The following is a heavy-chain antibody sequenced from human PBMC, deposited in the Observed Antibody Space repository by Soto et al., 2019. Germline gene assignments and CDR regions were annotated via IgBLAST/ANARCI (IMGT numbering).Heavy chain of an antibody. CDR1: GFFFSSYT. Sequence: EVQLLESGGGLVQPGGSLRLSCVGSGFFFSSYTMTWVRPAPGKGLEWVSSFSATSENTYYADSVRGRFTISRDNSKNTLFLQMNSRTAEDTAMYYCAKARDQQWVRLPFDYWGQGILVIVSS. V-gene: IGHV3-23*01. D-gene: IGHD6-19*01. CDR3: AKARDQQWVRLPFDY. J-gene: IGHJ4*02. CDR2: FSATSENT.